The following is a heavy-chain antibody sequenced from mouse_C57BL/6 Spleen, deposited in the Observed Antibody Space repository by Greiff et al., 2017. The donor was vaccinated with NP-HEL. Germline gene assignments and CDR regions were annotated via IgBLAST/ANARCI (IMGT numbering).Heavy chain of an antibody. CDR1: GFTFSNYW. J-gene: IGHJ3*01. CDR2: IRLKSDNYAT. V-gene: IGHV6-3*01. D-gene: IGHD2-4*01. Sequence: EVKLMESGGGLVQPGGSMKLSCVASGFTFSNYWMNWVRQSPEKGLEWVAQIRLKSDNYATHYAESVKGRFTISRDDSKSSVYLQMNNLRAEDTGIYYCTAGRYDYDEAWFAYWGQGTLVTVSA. CDR3: TAGRYDYDEAWFAY.